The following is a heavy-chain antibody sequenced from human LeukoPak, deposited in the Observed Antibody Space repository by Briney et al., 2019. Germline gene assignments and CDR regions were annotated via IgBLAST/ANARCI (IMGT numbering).Heavy chain of an antibody. CDR3: AGGSRDKPGIAVADSWFDP. Sequence: PGGSLRLSCAASGFTFSSYQMNWVRQAPGKGLEWVSYITSSGSTIYSADSVKGRFTISRDNSKNTLYLQMNSLRAEDTAVYYCAGGSRDKPGIAVADSWFDPWGQGTLVTVSS. CDR1: GFTFSSYQ. D-gene: IGHD6-19*01. J-gene: IGHJ5*02. CDR2: ITSSGSTI. V-gene: IGHV3-48*03.